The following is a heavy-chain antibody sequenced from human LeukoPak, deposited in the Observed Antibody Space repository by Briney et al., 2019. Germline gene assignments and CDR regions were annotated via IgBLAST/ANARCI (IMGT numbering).Heavy chain of an antibody. J-gene: IGHJ4*02. CDR3: TMSIAVAGDNYFDY. Sequence: TGGSLRLSCAGSGFTFINAWMSWVRQAPGKGLEWVGRIKSKTDGGTTDYAAPVKGRFTISRDDSKNTLYLQMNSLKTEDTAVYYCTMSIAVAGDNYFDYWGQGTLVTVSS. D-gene: IGHD6-19*01. CDR2: IKSKTDGGTT. CDR1: GFTFINAW. V-gene: IGHV3-15*01.